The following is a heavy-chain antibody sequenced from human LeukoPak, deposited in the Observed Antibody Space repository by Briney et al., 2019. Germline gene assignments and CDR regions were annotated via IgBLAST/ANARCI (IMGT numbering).Heavy chain of an antibody. CDR1: GYLFSNYW. J-gene: IGHJ4*02. D-gene: IGHD3-10*01. Sequence: GESLKISCKGSGYLFSNYWIAWVRQMPGKGLEWMGIIYPGDSDTRYSPSFQGQVTISADKSISTASLQWSSLKASDTAIYYCARDIAGYNSRGFDYWGQGTLVTVSS. V-gene: IGHV5-51*01. CDR2: IYPGDSDT. CDR3: ARDIAGYNSRGFDY.